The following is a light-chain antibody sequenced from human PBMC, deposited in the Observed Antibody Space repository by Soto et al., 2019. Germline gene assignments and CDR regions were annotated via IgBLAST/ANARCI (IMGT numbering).Light chain of an antibody. J-gene: IGKJ4*01. Sequence: EIVLTQAPGTLSLSPGERATLSCRAIQSVSSSYLAWYQQKPGQAPRLLIYDASTRATGIPARFSGSGSGTEFTLTISSLQSKDFAVYYCQQYNNWHPLTFGGGTKVDIK. CDR3: QQYNNWHPLT. CDR2: DAS. CDR1: QSVSSSY. V-gene: IGKV3D-15*01.